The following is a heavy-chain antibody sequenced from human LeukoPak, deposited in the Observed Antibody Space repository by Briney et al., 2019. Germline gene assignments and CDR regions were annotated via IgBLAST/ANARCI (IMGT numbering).Heavy chain of an antibody. V-gene: IGHV4-59*01. D-gene: IGHD3-22*01. CDR3: AREHYYDSSGYYSAFDI. CDR1: GGSINNYW. Sequence: ETSETLSLTCTVSGGSINNYWWSWIRQPPGKGLEWIGYIYYTGSTNYNPSLKSRVTMSVDTSKNQFSLKLSSVTAADTAAYYCAREHYYDSSGYYSAFDIWGQGTMVTVSS. J-gene: IGHJ3*02. CDR2: IYYTGST.